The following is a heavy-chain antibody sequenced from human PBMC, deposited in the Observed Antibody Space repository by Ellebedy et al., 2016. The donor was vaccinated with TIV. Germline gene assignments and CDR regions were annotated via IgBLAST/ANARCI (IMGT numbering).Heavy chain of an antibody. D-gene: IGHD3-10*01. V-gene: IGHV4-4*07. J-gene: IGHJ4*02. CDR3: ARVGLWFGEEDY. CDR1: GGSISSYY. Sequence: SETLSLTXTVSGGSISSYYWSWIRQPAGKGLEWIGRIYTSGSTNYNPSLKSRVTMSVDTSKNQFSLKLSSVTAADTAVYYCARVGLWFGEEDYWGQGTLVTVSS. CDR2: IYTSGST.